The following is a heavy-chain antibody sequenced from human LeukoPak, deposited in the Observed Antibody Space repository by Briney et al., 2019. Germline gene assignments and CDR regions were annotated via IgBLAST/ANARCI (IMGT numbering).Heavy chain of an antibody. V-gene: IGHV4-59*01. Sequence: SETLSLTCTVSGGSISSYYWSWIRQPPGKGLEWIGYIYCSGSTNYNPSLKSRVTISVDTSKNQFSLKLSSVTAADTAVYYCARAGYRYGLDTFDIWGQGTMVTVSS. J-gene: IGHJ3*02. CDR3: ARAGYRYGLDTFDI. D-gene: IGHD5-18*01. CDR2: IYCSGST. CDR1: GGSISSYY.